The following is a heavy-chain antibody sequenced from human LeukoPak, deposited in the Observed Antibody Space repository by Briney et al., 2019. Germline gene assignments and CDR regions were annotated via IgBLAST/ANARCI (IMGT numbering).Heavy chain of an antibody. CDR2: IYYSGST. V-gene: IGHV4-31*03. CDR1: GGSISSGGYY. D-gene: IGHD5-12*01. CDR3: ARGSASGLMGWFDP. Sequence: SETLSLTCTVSGGSISSGGYYWSWIRQHPGKGLEWIGYIYYSGSTYYNPSLKSRVTISVDTSKNQFSLKLSSVTAADTAVYYCARGSASGLMGWFDPWGQGTLVTVSS. J-gene: IGHJ5*02.